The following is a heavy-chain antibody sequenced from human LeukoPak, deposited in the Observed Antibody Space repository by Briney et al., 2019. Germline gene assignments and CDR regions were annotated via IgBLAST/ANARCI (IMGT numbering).Heavy chain of an antibody. J-gene: IGHJ6*03. CDR2: ISSSSSYI. CDR1: GFTFSSYS. V-gene: IGHV3-21*01. D-gene: IGHD6-13*01. CDR3: ARDGLAPYSSSWYLYYYYYYMDV. Sequence: GGSLRLSCAASGFTFSSYSMNWVRQAPGKGLEWVSSISSSSSYIYYADSVKGRFTISRDNAKNSLYLQMNSLRAEDTAVYYCARDGLAPYSSSWYLYYYYYYMDVWGKGTTVTVSS.